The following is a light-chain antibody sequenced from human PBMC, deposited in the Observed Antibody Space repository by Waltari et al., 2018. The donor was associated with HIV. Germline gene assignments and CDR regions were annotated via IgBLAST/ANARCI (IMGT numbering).Light chain of an antibody. CDR1: QSVLDSSNNKNY. Sequence: DIVMTQSPDSLAVSLGERDTINCKSSQSVLDSSNNKNYLAWYQQKPGQTPKLLIYWASTRESGVPDRFSGSGSGTDFTLTISSLQAEDVAVYYCQQYYSTPQTFGQGTKVEIK. V-gene: IGKV4-1*01. J-gene: IGKJ1*01. CDR2: WAS. CDR3: QQYYSTPQT.